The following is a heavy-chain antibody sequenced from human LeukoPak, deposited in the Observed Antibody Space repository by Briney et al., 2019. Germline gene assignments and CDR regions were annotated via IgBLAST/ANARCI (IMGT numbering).Heavy chain of an antibody. CDR1: GFTFSSYW. J-gene: IGHJ4*02. V-gene: IGHV3-7*03. CDR3: ARAGGCTTTRCSTTPALDY. D-gene: IGHD2-2*02. Sequence: PGGSLRLSCAASGFTFSSYWMTWVRQAPGKGLEWVAGINQDGSETYYVDSVKGRFTISRDNAKDSLSLHMNSLRGEDTAVYYCARAGGCTTTRCSTTPALDYWGQGTLVTVSS. CDR2: INQDGSET.